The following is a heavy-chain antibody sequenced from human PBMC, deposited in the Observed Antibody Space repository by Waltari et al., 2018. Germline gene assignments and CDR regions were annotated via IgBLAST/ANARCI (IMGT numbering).Heavy chain of an antibody. D-gene: IGHD3-10*01. V-gene: IGHV3-7*01. CDR2: INPDGSQK. CDR1: GFTFNTYW. J-gene: IGHJ4*02. Sequence: EVQLVESGGGLDQPGGSLRLSCAASGFTFNTYWMKWIRQAPGKGLEWVANINPDGSQKFYVDSVKGRFTVSRDNAQNSLYLQMNNLRAEDTAVYYCTTLARGESGDYWGQGTLVTVSS. CDR3: TTLARGESGDY.